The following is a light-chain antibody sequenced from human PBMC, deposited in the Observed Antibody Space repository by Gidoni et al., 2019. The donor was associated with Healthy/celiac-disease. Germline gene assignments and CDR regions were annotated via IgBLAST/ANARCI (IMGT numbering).Light chain of an antibody. Sequence: DIQMTQSPSSLSASVGDRVTITCRASQSISSYLNWYQQKPGKAPKLLIYAAYSLQSGVPSRFSGSGSGTDFTLTISSMQREDFATYYCQQSYSTPRTFGQGTKVEIK. CDR2: AAY. V-gene: IGKV1-39*01. CDR3: QQSYSTPRT. J-gene: IGKJ1*01. CDR1: QSISSY.